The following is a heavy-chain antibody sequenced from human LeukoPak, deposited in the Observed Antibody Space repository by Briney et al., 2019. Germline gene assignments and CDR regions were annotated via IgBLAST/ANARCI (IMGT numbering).Heavy chain of an antibody. V-gene: IGHV3-30*18. CDR2: ISYDGSNK. CDR3: AKDVNFDWLLPDY. Sequence: PGRSLRLSCAASGFTFSSYGMHWVRQAPGKGLEWVAVISYDGSNKYYADSVKGRFTISRDNSKNTLYLQMNSLRAEDTAVYYCAKDVNFDWLLPDYWGQGTPVTVSS. J-gene: IGHJ4*02. D-gene: IGHD3-9*01. CDR1: GFTFSSYG.